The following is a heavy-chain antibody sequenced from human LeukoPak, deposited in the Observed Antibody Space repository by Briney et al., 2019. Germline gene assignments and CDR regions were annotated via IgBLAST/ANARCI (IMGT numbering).Heavy chain of an antibody. CDR3: ARGEPEIVGAEKGIAFDI. CDR1: GYTFTSYY. J-gene: IGHJ3*02. V-gene: IGHV1-46*01. D-gene: IGHD1-26*01. CDR2: INPSGGST. Sequence: GASVKVSCKASGYTFTSYYMHWVRQAPGQGLEWMGIINPSGGSTSSAQKFQGRVTMTRDTSTSTVYMELSSLRSEDTAVYYCARGEPEIVGAEKGIAFDIWGQGTMVTVSS.